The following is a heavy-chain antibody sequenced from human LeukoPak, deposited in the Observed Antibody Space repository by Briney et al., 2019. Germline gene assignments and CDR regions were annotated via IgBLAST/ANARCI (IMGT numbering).Heavy chain of an antibody. J-gene: IGHJ4*02. CDR2: IYPRGST. D-gene: IGHD3-22*01. CDR1: GGSINGYF. Sequence: SETLSLTCTVSGGSINGYFWNWVRQPPGKGLQGIGYIYPRGSTSYNPSLKSRVTISVGPSQNQLSLQLSSVTAADTALYYCTRRGGNYDSYYFDYWGQGTLVTVSS. CDR3: TRRGGNYDSYYFDY. V-gene: IGHV4-4*09.